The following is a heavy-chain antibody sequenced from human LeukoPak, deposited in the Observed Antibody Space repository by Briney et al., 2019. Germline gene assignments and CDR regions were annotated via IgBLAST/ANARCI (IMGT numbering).Heavy chain of an antibody. J-gene: IGHJ5*02. Sequence: PSETLSLTCTVSGGSISSYYWSWIRQPAGKGLEWIGRIYTSGSTNYNPSLKSRVTMSVDTSKNQFSLKLSSVTAADTAVYYCARVGVTMVRGANQNWFDPWGQGTLVTVSS. V-gene: IGHV4-4*07. CDR3: ARVGVTMVRGANQNWFDP. CDR2: IYTSGST. D-gene: IGHD3-10*01. CDR1: GGSISSYY.